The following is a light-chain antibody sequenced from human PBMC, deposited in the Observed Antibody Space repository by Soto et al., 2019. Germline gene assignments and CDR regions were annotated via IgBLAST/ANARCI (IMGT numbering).Light chain of an antibody. Sequence: QSALTQPASVSGSPGQSITISCTGTSSDVGSYNLVSWYQQHPGKAPKLMIYEGNKGPSGVSNRFSGSKSANTASLTTSGLQTEDEADYYCCSYAGTNTFVFGRGTKLTVL. CDR2: EGN. V-gene: IGLV2-23*01. J-gene: IGLJ1*01. CDR1: SSDVGSYNL. CDR3: CSYAGTNTFV.